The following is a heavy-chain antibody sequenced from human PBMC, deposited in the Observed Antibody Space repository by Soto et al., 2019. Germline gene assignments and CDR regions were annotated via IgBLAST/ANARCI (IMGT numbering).Heavy chain of an antibody. J-gene: IGHJ4*02. V-gene: IGHV1-8*01. Sequence: ASVKVSCKASGYTFTSYDINWVRQATGQGLEWMGWMNPNSGNTGYAQKFQGRVTMTRNTSISTAYMELSSLRSEDTAVYYCARARIDDILTGPTYYFDYWGQGTLVTVSS. CDR2: MNPNSGNT. CDR1: GYTFTSYD. D-gene: IGHD3-9*01. CDR3: ARARIDDILTGPTYYFDY.